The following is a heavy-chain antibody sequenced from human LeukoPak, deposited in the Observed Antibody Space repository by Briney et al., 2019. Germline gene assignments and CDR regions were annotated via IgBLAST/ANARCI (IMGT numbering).Heavy chain of an antibody. CDR1: GFTFSSYA. CDR2: IYSGGST. D-gene: IGHD4-17*01. CDR3: ARAGGSTVSHSDY. Sequence: GGSLRLSCAASGFTFSSYAMSWVRQAPGKGLEWVSVIYSGGSTYYADSVKGRFTISRDNSKNTLYLQMNSLRAEDTAVYYCARAGGSTVSHSDYWGQGTLVTVSS. V-gene: IGHV3-66*01. J-gene: IGHJ4*02.